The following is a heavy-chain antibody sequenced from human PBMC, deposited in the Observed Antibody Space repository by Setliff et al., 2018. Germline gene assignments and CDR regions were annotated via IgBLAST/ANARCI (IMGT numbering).Heavy chain of an antibody. V-gene: IGHV1-2*02. Sequence: ASVKVSCKTSPYSFSGYYIHWVRQAPGQGLEWMGWINTNSGDTRYAQKFQGRVTMTRDTSISTAYMELSRLRSDDTAVYYCAREGVDTRSSTDYRYYMDLWGKGTTVTVSS. CDR3: AREGVDTRSSTDYRYYMDL. D-gene: IGHD5-18*01. J-gene: IGHJ6*03. CDR1: PYSFSGYY. CDR2: INTNSGDT.